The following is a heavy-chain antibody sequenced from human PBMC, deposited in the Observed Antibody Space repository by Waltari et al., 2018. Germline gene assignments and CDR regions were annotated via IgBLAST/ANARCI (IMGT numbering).Heavy chain of an antibody. J-gene: IGHJ5*02. CDR2: IIPIFGTA. CDR1: GGTFSSYA. Sequence: QVQLVQSGAEVKKPGSSVKVSCKASGGTFSSYAISWVRQAPGQGLEWMGGIIPIFGTANYAQKFQGRVTITRNTSISTAYMELSSLRSEDTAVYYCARAVLQEHWFDPWGRGTLVTVSS. D-gene: IGHD4-4*01. CDR3: ARAVLQEHWFDP. V-gene: IGHV1-69*05.